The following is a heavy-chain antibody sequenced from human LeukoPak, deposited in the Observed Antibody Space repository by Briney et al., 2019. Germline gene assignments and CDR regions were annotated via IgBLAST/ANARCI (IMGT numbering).Heavy chain of an antibody. V-gene: IGHV4-39*01. CDR1: GGSISSISYY. D-gene: IGHD3/OR15-3a*01. CDR3: ARHWTSYYYYYMDV. J-gene: IGHJ6*03. CDR2: IYYSGNT. Sequence: SETLSLTCTVSGGSISSISYYWGWIRQPPGKGLEWIASIYYSGNTYYNPSLKSRVTISVDTSKNQFSLKLSSVTAADTAVYYCARHWTSYYYYYMDVWGKGTTVTVSS.